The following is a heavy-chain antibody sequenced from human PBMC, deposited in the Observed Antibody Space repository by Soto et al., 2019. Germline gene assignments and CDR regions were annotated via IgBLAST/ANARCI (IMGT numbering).Heavy chain of an antibody. J-gene: IGHJ6*02. CDR2: IIPIFGTA. CDR1: GGTFSSYA. CDR3: ARDPYHVLMVNAPNLYGMDD. Sequence: SVEVSCKASGGTFSSYAISWVRQAPGQGLEWMGGIIPIFGTANYAQKFQGRLTMTTDTSTTTAYMELRSLRSDDTAVYYCARDPYHVLMVNAPNLYGMDDWGQGTTVTVSS. D-gene: IGHD2-8*01. V-gene: IGHV1-69*05.